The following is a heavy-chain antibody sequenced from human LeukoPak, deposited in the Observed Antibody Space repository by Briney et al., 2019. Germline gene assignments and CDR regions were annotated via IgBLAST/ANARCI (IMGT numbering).Heavy chain of an antibody. J-gene: IGHJ3*02. D-gene: IGHD6-19*01. CDR3: ARDGHSSGWYEGPGAFDI. CDR1: GGTFSSYA. V-gene: IGHV1-69*05. Sequence: SVKVSCKASGGTFSSYAISWVRQAPGQGLEWTGGIIPIFGTANYAQKFQGRITITTDESTSTAYMELSSLRSEDTAVYYCARDGHSSGWYEGPGAFDIWGQGTMVTVSS. CDR2: IIPIFGTA.